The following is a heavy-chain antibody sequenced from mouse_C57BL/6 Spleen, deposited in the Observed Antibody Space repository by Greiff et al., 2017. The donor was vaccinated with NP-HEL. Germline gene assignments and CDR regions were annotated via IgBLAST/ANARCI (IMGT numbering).Heavy chain of an antibody. CDR2: IDPNSGGT. V-gene: IGHV1-72*01. J-gene: IGHJ4*01. D-gene: IGHD1-1*01. CDR3: ARGTLTTVVEDYAMDY. CDR1: GYTFTSYW. Sequence: VQLQQPGAELVKPGASVKLSCKASGYTFTSYWMHWVKQRPGRGLEWIGRIDPNSGGTKYNEKFKSKATLTVDKPSSTAYMQLSSLTSEDSAVYYCARGTLTTVVEDYAMDYWGQGTSVTVSS.